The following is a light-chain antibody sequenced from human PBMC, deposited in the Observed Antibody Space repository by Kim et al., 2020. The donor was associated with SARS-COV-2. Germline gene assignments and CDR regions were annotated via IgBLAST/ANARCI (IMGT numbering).Light chain of an antibody. Sequence: VSGSPGQTASITCSGDKLGDKYACWYQQKPGQSPVLVIYQDSKRPSGIPERFSGSNSGNTATLTISGTQAMDEADYYCQAWDSSFVFGGGTQLTVL. CDR1: KLGDKY. CDR3: QAWDSSFV. CDR2: QDS. J-gene: IGLJ3*02. V-gene: IGLV3-1*01.